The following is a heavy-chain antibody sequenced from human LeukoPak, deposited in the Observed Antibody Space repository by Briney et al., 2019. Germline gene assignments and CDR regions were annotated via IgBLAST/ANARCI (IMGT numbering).Heavy chain of an antibody. D-gene: IGHD2-15*01. Sequence: GGSLRLSCAASGFTFSSYAMTWVRQAPGKGLEWVSVISGSGGSTYYADSVKGRFTISRDNSKNTVYLQMNSLSVEDTAVYYCVKRQCSGGSCYFIDYWGQGTLVTVSS. CDR2: ISGSGGST. CDR3: VKRQCSGGSCYFIDY. V-gene: IGHV3-23*01. J-gene: IGHJ4*02. CDR1: GFTFSSYA.